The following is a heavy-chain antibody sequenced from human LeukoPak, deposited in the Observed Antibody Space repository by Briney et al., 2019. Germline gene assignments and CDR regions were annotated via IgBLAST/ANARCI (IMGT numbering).Heavy chain of an antibody. Sequence: ASVKVSCKASVYTFTSYGISWVRQAPGQGLEWMGWISAYNGNTNYAQKLQGRVTMTTDTSTSTAYMELRSLRSDDTAVYYCARDPFHYDFWSGPPGSGWFDPWGQGTLVTVSS. CDR3: ARDPFHYDFWSGPPGSGWFDP. J-gene: IGHJ5*02. D-gene: IGHD3-3*01. CDR2: ISAYNGNT. V-gene: IGHV1-18*01. CDR1: VYTFTSYG.